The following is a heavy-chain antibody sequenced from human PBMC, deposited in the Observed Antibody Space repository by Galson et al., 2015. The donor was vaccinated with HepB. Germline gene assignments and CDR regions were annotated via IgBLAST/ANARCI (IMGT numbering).Heavy chain of an antibody. D-gene: IGHD2-15*01. CDR2: ISGYSDTT. Sequence: SVKVSCKASGYTFISYNINWVRQAPGQGLEWMGWISGYSDTTNHAQKFQGRVTMTTDTSTSTAYMELRSLISDDTAVYYCARDVGYCDGGGCYSGGPFDYWGQGTLVTVSS. CDR3: ARDVGYCDGGGCYSGGPFDY. J-gene: IGHJ4*02. CDR1: GYTFISYN. V-gene: IGHV1-18*01.